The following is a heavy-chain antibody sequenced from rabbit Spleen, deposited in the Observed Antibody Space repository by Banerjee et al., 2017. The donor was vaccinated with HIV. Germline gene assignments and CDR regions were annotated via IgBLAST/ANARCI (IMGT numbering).Heavy chain of an antibody. CDR3: ARWDGGYGYGGL. CDR1: GTDLRAGNT. V-gene: IGHV1S47*01. CDR2: IYNGDGST. D-gene: IGHD6-1*01. J-gene: IGHJ6*01. Sequence: QEQLVESGGGLAKLGDSLKLTCTASGTDLRAGNTMCGVRQAPGKGPGWLACIYNGDGSTYYASWAKGRFTISKTSSTTVTLQMTSLTAADTATYFCARWDGGYGYGGLWGPGTLVTVS.